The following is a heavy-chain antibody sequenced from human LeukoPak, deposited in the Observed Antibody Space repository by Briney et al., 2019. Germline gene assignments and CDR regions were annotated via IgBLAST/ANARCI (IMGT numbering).Heavy chain of an antibody. CDR1: GWSCNDYY. J-gene: IGHJ5*02. Sequence: SETLSLTCAVYGWSCNDYYWNWIRQPPGKGLEWIGEINARGDTNYNPSLKSRVTISVDTSKKQFSLRLTSMIAADTALYYCARGQVPAARGYNWFDPWGQGTLVTVSS. D-gene: IGHD2-2*01. CDR2: INARGDT. CDR3: ARGQVPAARGYNWFDP. V-gene: IGHV4-34*01.